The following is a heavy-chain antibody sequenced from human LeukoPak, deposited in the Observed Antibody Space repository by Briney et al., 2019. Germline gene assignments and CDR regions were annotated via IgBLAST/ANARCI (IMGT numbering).Heavy chain of an antibody. CDR2: ISGSGGST. CDR3: ARTKEMASISYFDS. V-gene: IGHV3-23*01. CDR1: GFTCSSYA. J-gene: IGHJ4*02. D-gene: IGHD5-24*01. Sequence: GGSLRLSCAASGFTCSSYAMSWVRQAPGKGLEWVSAISGSGGSTYYADSVKGRFTISRDNAKNSLYLQMNSLRAEDTAVYYCARTKEMASISYFDSWGQGTLVTVSS.